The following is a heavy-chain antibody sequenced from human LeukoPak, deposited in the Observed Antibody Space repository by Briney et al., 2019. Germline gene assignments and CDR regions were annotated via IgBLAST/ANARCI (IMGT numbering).Heavy chain of an antibody. CDR3: ARRVKGIAAAYFDY. Sequence: SETLSLPCAVYGVSFSGYYWSWIRQPPGKGLEWIGEINHSGSTNYNPSLKSRVTISVDTSKNQFSLKLSSVTAADTAVYYCARRVKGIAAAYFDYWGQGTLVTVSS. CDR1: GVSFSGYY. D-gene: IGHD6-13*01. CDR2: INHSGST. J-gene: IGHJ4*02. V-gene: IGHV4-34*01.